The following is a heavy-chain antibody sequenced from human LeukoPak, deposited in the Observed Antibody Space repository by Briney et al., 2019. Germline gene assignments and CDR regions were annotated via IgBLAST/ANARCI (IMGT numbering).Heavy chain of an antibody. CDR2: ISAYNGNT. J-gene: IGHJ6*03. CDR1: GYTFTSYG. CDR3: ARGRSAIYCSSTSCSQAIYYMDV. D-gene: IGHD2-2*01. Sequence: ASVKVSCKASGYTFTSYGISWVRQAPGQGLEWMGWISAYNGNTNYAQKLQGRVTMTRNTSISTAYMELSSLRSEDTAVYYCARGRSAIYCSSTSCSQAIYYMDVWGKGTTVTISS. V-gene: IGHV1-18*01.